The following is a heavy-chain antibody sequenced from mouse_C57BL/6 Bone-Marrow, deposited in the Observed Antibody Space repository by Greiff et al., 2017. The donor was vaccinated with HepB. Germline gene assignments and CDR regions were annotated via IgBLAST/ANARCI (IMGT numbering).Heavy chain of an antibody. CDR1: GYTFTSYG. CDR3: AHLYYDYAVGEY. J-gene: IGHJ3*01. D-gene: IGHD2-4*01. Sequence: VQLQQSGAELARPGASVKLSCKASGYTFTSYGISWVKQRTGQGLEWIGEIYPRSGNTYYNEKFKGKATLTADKSSSTAYMELRSLTSEDSAVYFCAHLYYDYAVGEYWGQGTLVTVSA. CDR2: IYPRSGNT. V-gene: IGHV1-81*01.